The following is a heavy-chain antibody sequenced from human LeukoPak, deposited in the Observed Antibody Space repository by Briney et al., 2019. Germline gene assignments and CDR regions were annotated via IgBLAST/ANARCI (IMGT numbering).Heavy chain of an antibody. J-gene: IGHJ4*02. CDR1: GGSFSGYY. V-gene: IGHV4-34*01. Sequence: PSETLSLTCAVYGGSFSGYYWSWIRQPPGKGLEWIGEINHSGSTNYNPSLKSRVTISVDTSKNQFSLKLGSVTAADTAVYYCARGQDDSSGYYLTPPFDYWGQGTLVIVSS. D-gene: IGHD3-22*01. CDR2: INHSGST. CDR3: ARGQDDSSGYYLTPPFDY.